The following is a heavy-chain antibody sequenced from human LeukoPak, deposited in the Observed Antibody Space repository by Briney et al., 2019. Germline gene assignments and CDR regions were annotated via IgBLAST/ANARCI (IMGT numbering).Heavy chain of an antibody. D-gene: IGHD2-15*01. CDR1: GFTFSTYW. CDR3: ARAGTYCSGGTCRTNFAY. J-gene: IGHJ4*02. V-gene: IGHV3-7*04. Sequence: GGSLRLSCAASGFTFSTYWMSWIRQAPGKGLEWVASINQDGSGKYYVDSVKGRFTISRDTAENSLYLQMNSLRDEGTAVYYCARAGTYCSGGTCRTNFAYWGQGTLVTVSS. CDR2: INQDGSGK.